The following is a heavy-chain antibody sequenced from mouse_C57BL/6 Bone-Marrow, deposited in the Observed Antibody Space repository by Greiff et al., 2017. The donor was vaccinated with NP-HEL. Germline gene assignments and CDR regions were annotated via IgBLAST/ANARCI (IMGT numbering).Heavy chain of an antibody. V-gene: IGHV1-7*01. D-gene: IGHD2-4*01. Sequence: QVHVKQSGAELAKPGASVKLSCKASGYTFTSYWMHWVKQRPGQGLEWIGYINPSSGYTKYNQKFKDKATLTADKSSSTAYMQLSSLTYEDSAVYYCARREIYYDYDGDYFDYWGQGTTLTVSS. CDR3: ARREIYYDYDGDYFDY. CDR2: INPSSGYT. CDR1: GYTFTSYW. J-gene: IGHJ2*01.